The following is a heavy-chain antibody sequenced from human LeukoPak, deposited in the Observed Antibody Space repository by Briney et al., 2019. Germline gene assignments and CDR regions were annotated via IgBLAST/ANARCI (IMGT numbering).Heavy chain of an antibody. CDR2: ISSDGGDR. CDR3: ARVSPNTVTTLHYFEY. V-gene: IGHV3-30*03. D-gene: IGHD4-17*01. CDR1: GFNFNSYG. J-gene: IGHJ4*02. Sequence: GGSLRLSCMASGFNFNSYGMHWVRQAPGKGLEWVAVISSDGGDRYYGDSVKGRFTISRDNAKNSLYLQMNSLRAEDTAVYYCARVSPNTVTTLHYFEYWGQGPVVSVSS.